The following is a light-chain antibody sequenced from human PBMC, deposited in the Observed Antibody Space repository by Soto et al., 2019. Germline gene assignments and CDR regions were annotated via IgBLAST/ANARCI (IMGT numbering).Light chain of an antibody. CDR3: QQRSNWPQLT. CDR1: QSVSNF. V-gene: IGKV3-11*01. J-gene: IGKJ4*01. Sequence: EIVFTQSPATLSLSPGERATLSCRASQSVSNFLAWYQQKPGQAPRLLIYGASNRATGIPAGFSGSGSGTDFTLTISSLEPEDFAVYYCQQRSNWPQLTFGGGTKVDIK. CDR2: GAS.